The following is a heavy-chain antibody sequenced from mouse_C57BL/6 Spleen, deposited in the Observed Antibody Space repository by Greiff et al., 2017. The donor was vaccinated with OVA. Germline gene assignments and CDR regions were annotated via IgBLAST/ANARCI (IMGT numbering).Heavy chain of an antibody. V-gene: IGHV1-5*01. CDR1: GYTFTSYW. CDR3: TRSGLRSLDV. J-gene: IGHJ1*03. CDR2: IYPGNSDT. Sequence: EVQLQESGTVLARPGASVKMSCKTSGYTFTSYWMHWVKQRPGQGLEWIGAIYPGNSDTSYNQKFKGKAKLTAVTSASTAYMELSSLTNEDSAVYYCTRSGLRSLDVWGTGTTVTVSS. D-gene: IGHD1-1*01.